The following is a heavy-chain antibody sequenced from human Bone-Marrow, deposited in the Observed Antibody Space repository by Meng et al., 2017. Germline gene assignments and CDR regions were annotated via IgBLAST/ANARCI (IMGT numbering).Heavy chain of an antibody. D-gene: IGHD6-13*01. CDR3: VRQYSSSWYDI. CDR2: ISYDGSNK. V-gene: IGHV3-30*04. CDR1: GFTFSSYA. Sequence: GGSLRLSCAASGFTFSSYAMHWVRQAPGKGLEWVAVISYDGSNKYYADSVKGRFTISRDNSKNTLYLQMNSLRAEDTAVYYCVRQYSSSWYDIWGQGTMVTVSS. J-gene: IGHJ3*02.